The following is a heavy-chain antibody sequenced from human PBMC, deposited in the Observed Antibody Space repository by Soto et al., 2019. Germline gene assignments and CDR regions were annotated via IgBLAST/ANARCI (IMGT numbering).Heavy chain of an antibody. V-gene: IGHV3-53*02. CDR2: IYSGGST. J-gene: IGHJ6*02. CDR1: GFTVSSNY. Sequence: EVQLVETGGGLIQPGGSLRLSCAASGFTVSSNYMSWVRQAPGKGLEWVSVIYSGGSTYYADSVKGRFTISRDNSKNTLYLQMNSLRAEDTAVYYCAREVVVTAPSALYYYYGMDVWGQGTTVTVSS. D-gene: IGHD2-21*02. CDR3: AREVVVTAPSALYYYYGMDV.